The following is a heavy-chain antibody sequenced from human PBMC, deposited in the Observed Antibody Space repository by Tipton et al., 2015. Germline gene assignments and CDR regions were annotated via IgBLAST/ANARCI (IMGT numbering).Heavy chain of an antibody. CDR3: ARHTPWYQGDAFDI. J-gene: IGHJ3*02. Sequence: TLSLTCAVSAYSISSDYYWGWIRQSPGKGLEWIGYISYSGSTHYNPSLKRRVTISLDTSKNQFSLKLSSVTAADTAVYYCARHTPWYQGDAFDIWGQGTMVTVSS. V-gene: IGHV4-38-2*01. CDR1: AYSISSDYY. CDR2: ISYSGST. D-gene: IGHD6-13*01.